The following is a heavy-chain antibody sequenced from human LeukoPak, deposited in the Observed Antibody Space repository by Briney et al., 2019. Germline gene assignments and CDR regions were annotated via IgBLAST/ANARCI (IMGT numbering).Heavy chain of an antibody. D-gene: IGHD5-12*01. V-gene: IGHV4-34*01. Sequence: PSETLSHTCAVYGESFSGYYRTWIRQPPGKWLEWIGEINHSERTNYNPSLKSRVTISVDTSKNQFSLKMNYATAADTAVYYCARHHLALLGYSGYDYDAFDIWGQGTMVTVSS. CDR2: INHSERT. CDR3: ARHHLALLGYSGYDYDAFDI. J-gene: IGHJ3*02. CDR1: GESFSGYY.